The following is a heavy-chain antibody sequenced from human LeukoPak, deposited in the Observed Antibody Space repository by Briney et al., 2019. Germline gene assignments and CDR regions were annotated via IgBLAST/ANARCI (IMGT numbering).Heavy chain of an antibody. D-gene: IGHD2-15*01. CDR3: AILQHLRWELPSQDY. Sequence: ASVKVSCKASGYTFTSYYMHWVRQAPGQGLEWMGIINPSGGSTSYAQKFQGRVTMTRDTSTSTVYMELSSLRSEDTAVYYCAILQHLRWELPSQDYWGQGTLVTVSS. V-gene: IGHV1-46*01. CDR2: INPSGGST. CDR1: GYTFTSYY. J-gene: IGHJ4*02.